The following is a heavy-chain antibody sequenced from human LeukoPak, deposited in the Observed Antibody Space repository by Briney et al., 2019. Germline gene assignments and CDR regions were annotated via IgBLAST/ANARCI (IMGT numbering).Heavy chain of an antibody. CDR3: ARDPESSAFDL. CDR1: GFTFSTYW. V-gene: IGHV3-7*01. CDR2: IKQDGSVK. Sequence: GGSLRLSCVASGFTFSTYWMSWVRQTPEKGLESVANIKQDGSVKNYMDSLKGRSTISRDNARESLYLEINSLRADDTAVYYCARDPESSAFDLWGQGALVTVSS. J-gene: IGHJ4*02.